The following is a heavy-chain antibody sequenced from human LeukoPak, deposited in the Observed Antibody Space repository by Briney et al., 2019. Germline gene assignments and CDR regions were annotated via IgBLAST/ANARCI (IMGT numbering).Heavy chain of an antibody. CDR2: ISSSSSYI. J-gene: IGHJ4*02. Sequence: PGGSLRLSCAASGFTFSSYSMNWVRQAPGKGLEWVSSISSSSSYIYYADSVKGRFTISRDNSKNTLYLQMNSLRAEDTAVYYCAKDRGIAPAGIHYWGQGTLVTVSS. D-gene: IGHD6-13*01. CDR3: AKDRGIAPAGIHY. CDR1: GFTFSSYS. V-gene: IGHV3-21*04.